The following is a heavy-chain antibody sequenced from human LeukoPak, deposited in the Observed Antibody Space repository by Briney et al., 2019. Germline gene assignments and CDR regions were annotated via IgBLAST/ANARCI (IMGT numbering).Heavy chain of an antibody. D-gene: IGHD2-2*01. CDR1: GFAFDEHG. CDR3: ARAPITSPFYFDS. Sequence: TGGSLRLSCTASGFAFDEHGMSWVRQVPGKGPEWVSGINWSGRSTGYADPLRGRFTISRDNAKNSLYLQMDSLRAEDTALYYCARAPITSPFYFDSWGQGTLVTVSS. J-gene: IGHJ4*02. CDR2: INWSGRST. V-gene: IGHV3-20*04.